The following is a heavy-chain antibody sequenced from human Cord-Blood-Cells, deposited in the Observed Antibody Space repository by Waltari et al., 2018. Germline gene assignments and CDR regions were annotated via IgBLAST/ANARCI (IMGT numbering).Heavy chain of an antibody. D-gene: IGHD4-17*01. CDR1: GGSFSGYY. CDR3: ARGEIYGGNFDY. Sequence: QVQLQQWGAGLLKPSETLSLTCAVYGGSFSGYYRSWIRQPPGKGLEWIGEINHRGSTNYNPSLKSRVTISVDTSKNQFSLKLSSVTAADTAVYYCARGEIYGGNFDYWGQGTLVTVSS. J-gene: IGHJ4*02. V-gene: IGHV4-34*01. CDR2: INHRGST.